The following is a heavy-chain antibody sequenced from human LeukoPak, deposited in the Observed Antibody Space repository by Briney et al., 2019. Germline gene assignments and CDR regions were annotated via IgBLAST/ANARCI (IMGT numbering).Heavy chain of an antibody. Sequence: SETLSLTYTVSGGSIGVLYCSWVRQSPEKGLEWIGYIYYSGSTNYNPSLKSRVTISLDTSRNHFSLKLTSVTAADTAFYYCARSTYTTTWSTIDSCGQGILVTVSS. CDR1: GGSIGVLY. D-gene: IGHD1-1*01. V-gene: IGHV4-59*11. CDR3: ARSTYTTTWSTIDS. CDR2: IYYSGST. J-gene: IGHJ4*02.